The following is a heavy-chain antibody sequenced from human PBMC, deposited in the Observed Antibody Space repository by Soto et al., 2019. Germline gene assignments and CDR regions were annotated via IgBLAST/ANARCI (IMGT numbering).Heavy chain of an antibody. CDR1: GASISSSSYY. CDR3: ARVYRSVNFGLDY. V-gene: IGHV4-39*01. CDR2: IYYSGST. Sequence: SETQSLPSTVSGASISSSSYYWSWIPQPPGKGLEWIGSIYYSGSTYYNPSLKSRVTIYVDTSKNQFSLELSSVTAADAAVYYCARVYRSVNFGLDYLGQGTLVTVSS. J-gene: IGHJ4*02. D-gene: IGHD6-19*01.